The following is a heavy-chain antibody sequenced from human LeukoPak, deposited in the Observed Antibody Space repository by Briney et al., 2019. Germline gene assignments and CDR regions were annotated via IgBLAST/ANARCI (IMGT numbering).Heavy chain of an antibody. CDR3: ATVPYYGGNSGYYYGMDV. J-gene: IGHJ6*02. Sequence: ASVKVSCKVSGYTLTELSMHWVRQAPGKGLEWMGGFDPEDGETIYAQKFQGRVTMTEDTSTDTAYMELSSLRSEDTAVYYCATVPYYGGNSGYYYGMDVWGQGTTVTVSS. CDR2: FDPEDGET. D-gene: IGHD4-23*01. V-gene: IGHV1-24*01. CDR1: GYTLTELS.